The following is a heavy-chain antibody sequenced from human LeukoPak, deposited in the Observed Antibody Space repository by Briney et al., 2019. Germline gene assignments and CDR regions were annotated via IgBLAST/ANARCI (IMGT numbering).Heavy chain of an antibody. J-gene: IGHJ5*02. Sequence: GGSLRLSCAASGFTVSSNYMTWVRQAPGKGLEWVSVIYSGGTTYYADSVKGRSTISRDISKNMLYLQMNSLRAEDTAVYYCARLQGNWYIPAWGQGTLVTVSS. CDR1: GFTVSSNY. V-gene: IGHV3-53*01. D-gene: IGHD6-13*01. CDR3: ARLQGNWYIPA. CDR2: IYSGGTT.